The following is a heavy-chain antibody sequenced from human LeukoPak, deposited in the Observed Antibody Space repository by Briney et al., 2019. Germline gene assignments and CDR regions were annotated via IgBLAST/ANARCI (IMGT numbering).Heavy chain of an antibody. Sequence: ASVKVSCKASGYTFTSYGISWVRQAPGQGLEWMGWINPNSGGTNYAQKFQGRVTMTRDTSISTAYMELSRLRSDDTAVYYCARQAYYGSGSYYNVGYWGQGTLVTVSS. CDR3: ARQAYYGSGSYYNVGY. V-gene: IGHV1-2*02. J-gene: IGHJ4*02. CDR1: GYTFTSYG. D-gene: IGHD3-10*01. CDR2: INPNSGGT.